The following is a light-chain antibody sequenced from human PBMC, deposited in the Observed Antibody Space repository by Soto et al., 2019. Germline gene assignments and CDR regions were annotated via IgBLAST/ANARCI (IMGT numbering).Light chain of an antibody. CDR2: EAS. Sequence: QSALTQPPSVSGSPGQSVTISCTGTSTDFVSYNRVSWYQQPPGTAPKLIIYEASNRPSGVPDRFSGSKSGNTASLTTSGLQAADEVDYYCSLYTSENTYVFGTGTKVTV. J-gene: IGLJ1*01. CDR1: STDFVSYNR. CDR3: SLYTSENTYV. V-gene: IGLV2-18*01.